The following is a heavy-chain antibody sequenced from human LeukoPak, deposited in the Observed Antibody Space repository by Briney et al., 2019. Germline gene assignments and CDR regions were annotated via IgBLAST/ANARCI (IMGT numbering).Heavy chain of an antibody. J-gene: IGHJ4*02. V-gene: IGHV4-34*01. Sequence: SETLSLTCAVYGGSFSGYYWSWTRQPPGKGLEWIGEINHSGSTNYNPSLKSRVTISVDTSKNQFSLKLSSVTAADTAVYYCARERTLSSSWYQYWGQGTLVTVSS. D-gene: IGHD6-13*01. CDR3: ARERTLSSSWYQY. CDR1: GGSFSGYY. CDR2: INHSGST.